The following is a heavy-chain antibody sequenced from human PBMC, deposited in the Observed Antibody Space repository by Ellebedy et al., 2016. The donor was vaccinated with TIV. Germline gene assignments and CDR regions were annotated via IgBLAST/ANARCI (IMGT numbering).Heavy chain of an antibody. D-gene: IGHD4-17*01. CDR2: VSYDGFTT. J-gene: IGHJ4*02. Sequence: GESLKISCAASGFTFTSYGLHWVRQAPGKGLEWVDFVSYDGFTTYYTNSVKCRFSISRDTSKSTLFLQLTRLRVEDTAVYFCVRGKGYDFGEAWGQGSLVSVSS. V-gene: IGHV3-30-3*01. CDR1: GFTFTSYG. CDR3: VRGKGYDFGEA.